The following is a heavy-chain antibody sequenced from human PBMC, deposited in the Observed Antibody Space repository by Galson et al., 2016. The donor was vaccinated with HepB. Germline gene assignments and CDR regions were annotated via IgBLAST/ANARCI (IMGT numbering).Heavy chain of an antibody. CDR1: GGSISSYF. Sequence: SETLSLTCNISGGSISSYFWSWIRQPPGKGLEWIGYVYKTGSTNCSPSLKSRVTVSVDTSKNQFSLKLRSVTAADTAVYYCARGVTGTPYFDFWGQGALVTVSS. J-gene: IGHJ4*02. V-gene: IGHV4-59*01. CDR2: VYKTGST. CDR3: ARGVTGTPYFDF. D-gene: IGHD2-21*02.